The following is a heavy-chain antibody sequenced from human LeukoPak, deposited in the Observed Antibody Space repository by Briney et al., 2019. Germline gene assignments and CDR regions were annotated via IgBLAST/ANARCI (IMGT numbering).Heavy chain of an antibody. Sequence: PGGSLRLSCAASGFTFDDYGMSWVRQAPGKGLEWVSGINWNGGSTGYADSVKGRFTISRDNAKNSLYLQMNSLRAEDTALYYCAREEQQLVSGNYYYYMDVWGKGTTVTVSS. D-gene: IGHD6-13*01. CDR1: GFTFDDYG. V-gene: IGHV3-20*04. J-gene: IGHJ6*03. CDR3: AREEQQLVSGNYYYYMDV. CDR2: INWNGGST.